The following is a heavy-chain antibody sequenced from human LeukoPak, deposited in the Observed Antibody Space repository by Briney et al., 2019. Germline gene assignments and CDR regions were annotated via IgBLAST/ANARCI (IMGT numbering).Heavy chain of an antibody. D-gene: IGHD3-10*01. CDR3: ARKNKYYYGSGSYYVWFDP. Sequence: SETLSLTCAVSGGSIINSNWWSWVRQPPGKGLEWIGEIDHSGSTSYNPSLKSRVTMSVDRSQNQFSLRLSTVTAADTAVYYCARKNKYYYGSGSYYVWFDPWGQGTLVTVSS. CDR2: IDHSGST. V-gene: IGHV4-4*02. CDR1: GGSIINSNW. J-gene: IGHJ5*02.